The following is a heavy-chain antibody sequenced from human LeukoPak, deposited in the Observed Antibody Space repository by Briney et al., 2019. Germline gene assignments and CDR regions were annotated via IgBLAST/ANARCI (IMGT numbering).Heavy chain of an antibody. CDR3: ARDSHDSSNYADAFDI. J-gene: IGHJ3*02. CDR1: GYTFTSYG. CDR2: ISAYNGNT. Sequence: GSVKVSCKASGYTFTSYGISWVRQAPGQGLDWMGWISAYNGNTNYAQKLQGRVTMTTDTSTSTAYMELRSLRSDDTAVYYCARDSHDSSNYADAFDIWGQGTLVTVSS. V-gene: IGHV1-18*01. D-gene: IGHD4-11*01.